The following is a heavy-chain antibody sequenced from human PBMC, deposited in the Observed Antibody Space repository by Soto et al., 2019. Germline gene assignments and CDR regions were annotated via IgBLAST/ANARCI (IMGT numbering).Heavy chain of an antibody. Sequence: QVQLQQWGAGLLKPSETLSLTCAVYGGSFSGYYWSWIRQPPGKGREWIGEINHSGSTNYNPSLKSRVTISVDTSKNQFSLKLSSVTAADTAVYYCARRRTTVVTPRGLDPWGQGTLVTVSS. CDR3: ARRRTTVVTPRGLDP. CDR2: INHSGST. CDR1: GGSFSGYY. D-gene: IGHD4-17*01. V-gene: IGHV4-34*01. J-gene: IGHJ5*02.